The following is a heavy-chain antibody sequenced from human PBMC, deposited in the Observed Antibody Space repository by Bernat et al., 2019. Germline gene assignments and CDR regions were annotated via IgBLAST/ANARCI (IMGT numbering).Heavy chain of an antibody. CDR1: GFTFSSYW. D-gene: IGHD3-22*01. CDR2: INSDGSST. CDR3: ARGGSYYDSSGYYSTPDY. V-gene: IGHV3-74*01. J-gene: IGHJ4*02. Sequence: EVQLVESGGGLVQPGGSLRLSCAASGFTFSSYWMHWVRQAPGKGLVWFSRINSDGSSTSYADSVKGRFTISRDNAKNTLYLQMNSLRAEDTAVYYCARGGSYYDSSGYYSTPDYWGQGTLVTVSS.